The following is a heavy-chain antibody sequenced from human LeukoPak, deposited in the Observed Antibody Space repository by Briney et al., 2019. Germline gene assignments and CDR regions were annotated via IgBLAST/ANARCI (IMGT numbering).Heavy chain of an antibody. D-gene: IGHD2-8*02. CDR1: GGSISSSSYY. CDR2: IYYSGST. CDR3: ASLQSDIVLVVYDH. Sequence: PSETLSLTCTVSGGSISSSSYYWGWIRQPPGKGLEWIGSIYYSGSTYYNPSLKSRVTISVDTSKNQFSLKLSSVTAADTAVYYCASLQSDIVLVVYDHWGQGTLVTVSS. V-gene: IGHV4-39*01. J-gene: IGHJ4*02.